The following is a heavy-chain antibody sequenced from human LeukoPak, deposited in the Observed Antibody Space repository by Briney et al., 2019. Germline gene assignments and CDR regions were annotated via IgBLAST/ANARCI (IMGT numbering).Heavy chain of an antibody. D-gene: IGHD2-2*01. CDR1: GFTFSSYG. CDR2: IRYDGSNK. CDR3: AKDGVPAALSAYYFDY. V-gene: IGHV3-30*02. Sequence: GESLKISCAASGFTFSSYGMHWVRQAPGKGLEWVAFIRYDGSNKYYADSVKGRFTISRDNSKNTLYLQMNSLRAEDTAVYYCAKDGVPAALSAYYFDYWGQGTLVTVSS. J-gene: IGHJ4*02.